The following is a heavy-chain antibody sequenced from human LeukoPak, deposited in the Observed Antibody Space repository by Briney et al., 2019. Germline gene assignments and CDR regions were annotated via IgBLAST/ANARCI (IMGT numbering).Heavy chain of an antibody. CDR1: GFTFSSYA. J-gene: IGHJ4*02. V-gene: IGHV3-23*01. CDR3: TREVSEGFDF. Sequence: GGSLRLSCAASGFTFSSYAMSWVRQAPGKGLEWVSAISGSGGSTFYTDSVKGRFTISRDNSKNTLYLQMNSLRAEDTAVYYCTREVSEGFDFWGQGTLVTVST. CDR2: ISGSGGST. D-gene: IGHD3-22*01.